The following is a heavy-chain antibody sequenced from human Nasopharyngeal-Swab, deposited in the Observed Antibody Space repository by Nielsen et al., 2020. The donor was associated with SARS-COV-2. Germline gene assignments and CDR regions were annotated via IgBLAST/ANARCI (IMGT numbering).Heavy chain of an antibody. D-gene: IGHD5-18*01. CDR3: ARYSLWLPVNWFDP. V-gene: IGHV4-30-4*01. J-gene: IGHJ5*02. CDR2: IYYSGST. Sequence: WIRQPPGKGLEWIGYIYYSGSTYYNPSLKSRVTISVDTSKNQSSLKLSSVTAADTAVYYCARYSLWLPVNWFDPWGQGTLVTVSS.